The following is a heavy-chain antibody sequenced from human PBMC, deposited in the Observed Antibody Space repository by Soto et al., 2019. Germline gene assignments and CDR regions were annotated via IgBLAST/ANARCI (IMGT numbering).Heavy chain of an antibody. J-gene: IGHJ5*02. D-gene: IGHD3-16*01. Sequence: EVQLVESGGGLVQAGASLRLSCAASGFTFSTYWMHWVRQAPGKGLMWLSRIKGDESATNYADSVEGRFTISRDNAKNTVYLQVNSLRVEDTAVYYCARGGRGAYWFDPWGQGTLVTVSS. V-gene: IGHV3-74*01. CDR1: GFTFSTYW. CDR2: IKGDESAT. CDR3: ARGGRGAYWFDP.